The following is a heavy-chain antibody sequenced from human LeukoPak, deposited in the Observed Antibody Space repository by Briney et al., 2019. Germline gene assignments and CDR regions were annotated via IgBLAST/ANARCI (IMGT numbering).Heavy chain of an antibody. CDR2: IYYSGRT. CDR1: GDSINSYY. V-gene: IGHV4-59*01. Sequence: SETLSLTCTVSGDSINSYYWNWVRQPPGKGLEWIGYIYYSGRTDYNPSLKSRVTISVDTSKHQFSMKLKSVTAADTALYFCARGRWLPNAFDIWGQGTMVTVSS. J-gene: IGHJ3*02. CDR3: ARGRWLPNAFDI. D-gene: IGHD5-24*01.